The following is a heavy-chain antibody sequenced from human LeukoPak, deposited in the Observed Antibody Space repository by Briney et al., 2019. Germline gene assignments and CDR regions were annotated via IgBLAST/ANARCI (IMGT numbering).Heavy chain of an antibody. CDR2: IFYSGST. V-gene: IGHV4-39*07. Sequence: SETLSLTCTVSGGSISTSSYYWGWVRQPPGKGLEWIGNIFYSGSTYYSPSLKSRVTISLDTSRNQFSLKLSSVTAADTAVYYCARARGEFDYWGQGTLVTVSS. CDR1: GGSISTSSYY. J-gene: IGHJ4*02. CDR3: ARARGEFDY. D-gene: IGHD3-16*01.